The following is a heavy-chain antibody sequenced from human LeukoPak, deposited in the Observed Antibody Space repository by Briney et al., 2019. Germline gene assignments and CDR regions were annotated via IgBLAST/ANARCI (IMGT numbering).Heavy chain of an antibody. CDR1: GDSISSGPYY. Sequence: SETLSLTCTVSGDSISSGPYYWSWIRQPAGKGLEWIGRIYISGSTNYNPSLKSRVTISADTSKNQFSLKLSSVTAADTAVYYCARWDYDSSGYYFWGQGTLVTVSS. D-gene: IGHD3-22*01. CDR2: IYISGST. CDR3: ARWDYDSSGYYF. J-gene: IGHJ4*02. V-gene: IGHV4-61*02.